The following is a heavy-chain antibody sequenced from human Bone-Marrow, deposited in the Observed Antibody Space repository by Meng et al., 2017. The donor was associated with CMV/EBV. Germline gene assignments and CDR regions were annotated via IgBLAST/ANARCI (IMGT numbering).Heavy chain of an antibody. CDR1: GGSISSYY. V-gene: IGHV4-59*12. D-gene: IGHD6-6*01. CDR3: ARAKISSIAARKGWFDP. Sequence: GSLRLSCTVSGGSISSYYWSWIRQPPGKGLEWIGYIYYSGSTNYNPSLKSRVTISVDTSKNQFSLKLSSVTAADTAVYYCARAKISSIAARKGWFDPWGQGTLVTVSS. CDR2: IYYSGST. J-gene: IGHJ5*02.